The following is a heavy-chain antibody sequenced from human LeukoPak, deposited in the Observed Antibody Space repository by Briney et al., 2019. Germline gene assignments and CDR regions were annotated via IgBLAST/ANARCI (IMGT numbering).Heavy chain of an antibody. CDR3: ASNTGTVFDY. Sequence: SETLSLTCTVSGDFFTAYYWSWIRQPPGKGLEWIGYVYYTGSTEYNPSLRSRVTISLDLSKHQFSLNLTSVTAADTAVYHCASNTGTVFDYWGQGALVTVSS. CDR1: GDFFTAYY. J-gene: IGHJ4*02. CDR2: VYYTGST. V-gene: IGHV4-59*01. D-gene: IGHD7-27*01.